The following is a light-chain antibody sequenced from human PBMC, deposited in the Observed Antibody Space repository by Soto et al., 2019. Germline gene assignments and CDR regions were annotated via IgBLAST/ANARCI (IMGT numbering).Light chain of an antibody. CDR3: QAWDSSIVT. Sequence: SYELTQPPSVSVSPGQTASITCSGDKLGDKYVCWYQQKPGQSPVLLIYQDTKRPSEIPERFSGSNSGNTATLTISGTQAMDEGDYYCQAWDSSIVTFGGGTKVTVL. V-gene: IGLV3-1*01. J-gene: IGLJ2*01. CDR1: KLGDKY. CDR2: QDT.